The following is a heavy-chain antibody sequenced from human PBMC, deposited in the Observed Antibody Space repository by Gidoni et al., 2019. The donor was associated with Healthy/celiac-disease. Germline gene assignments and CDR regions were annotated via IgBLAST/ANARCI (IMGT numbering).Heavy chain of an antibody. CDR1: GFTFSAYY. D-gene: IGHD3-3*01. CDR3: ARVSRSGPMDDDAFDI. V-gene: IGHV3-11*05. J-gene: IGHJ3*02. Sequence: QVQLVESGGGLVKPGGSLRLSCAASGFTFSAYYMSLIREAPGKGLEWVSYISSSSSYTNYADSVKGRFTISRDNAKNSLYLQMNSLRAEDTAVYYCARVSRSGPMDDDAFDIWGQGTMVTVSS. CDR2: ISSSSSYT.